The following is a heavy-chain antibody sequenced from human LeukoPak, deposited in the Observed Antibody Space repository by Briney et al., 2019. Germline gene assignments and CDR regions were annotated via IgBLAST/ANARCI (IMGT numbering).Heavy chain of an antibody. D-gene: IGHD3-3*01. J-gene: IGHJ4*02. Sequence: GGSLRLSCAASGFTFSSYSMNWVRQAPGKGLEWVSYISSSSSTIYYADSVKGRFTISRDNAKNSLYLQMNSLRDEDTAVYYCARDGAEYYDFWGGYYRGAFDYWGQGTLVTVSS. V-gene: IGHV3-48*02. CDR2: ISSSSSTI. CDR3: ARDGAEYYDFWGGYYRGAFDY. CDR1: GFTFSSYS.